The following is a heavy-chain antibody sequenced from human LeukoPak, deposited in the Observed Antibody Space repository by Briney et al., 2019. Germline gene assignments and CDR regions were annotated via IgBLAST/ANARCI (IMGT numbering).Heavy chain of an antibody. D-gene: IGHD2-2*01. CDR2: ISYDGSNK. Sequence: GRSLRLSCAASGFTFSSYAMHWVRQAPGKGLEWVAVISYDGSNKYYADSVKGRFTISRDNSKNTLYLQMNSLRAEDTAVYYCARENLVYCSSTSCYDAFDIWGQGTMVTVSS. CDR3: ARENLVYCSSTSCYDAFDI. CDR1: GFTFSSYA. J-gene: IGHJ3*02. V-gene: IGHV3-30-3*01.